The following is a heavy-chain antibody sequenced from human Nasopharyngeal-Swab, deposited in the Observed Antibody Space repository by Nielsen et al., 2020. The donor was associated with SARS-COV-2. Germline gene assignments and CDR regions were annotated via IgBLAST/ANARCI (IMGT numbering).Heavy chain of an antibody. CDR2: IRSSNDI. V-gene: IGHV3-69-1*01. CDR3: ARDRDWAFDV. CDR1: GFIFSDYS. D-gene: IGHD2-21*01. Sequence: GESLKISCAASGFIFSDYSMNWVRQAPGKGLEWISYIRSSNDIYYADSVKGRFTISRDHAKNSLYLQMSSLRVEDTAVYYCARDRDWAFDVWGQSAVVTVSS. J-gene: IGHJ3*01.